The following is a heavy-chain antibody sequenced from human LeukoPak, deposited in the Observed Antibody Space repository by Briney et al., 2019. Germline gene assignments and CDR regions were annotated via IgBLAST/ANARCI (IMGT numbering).Heavy chain of an antibody. CDR2: IYHSGTT. V-gene: IGHV4-38-2*01. Sequence: SETLSLTCAVSAYSISDGFVWGFIRQPPGKGLEWIASIYHSGTTYYNPSLRSRVTMSVDTSNNQFSLKLSSVTAADTAMYFCTRLSHVAGAPKVSWFDPWGQGTLVTVSS. J-gene: IGHJ5*02. D-gene: IGHD1-26*01. CDR3: TRLSHVAGAPKVSWFDP. CDR1: AYSISDGFV.